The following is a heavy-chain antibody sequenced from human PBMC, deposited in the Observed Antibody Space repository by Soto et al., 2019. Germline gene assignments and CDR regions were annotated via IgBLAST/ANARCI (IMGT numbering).Heavy chain of an antibody. V-gene: IGHV4-39*01. D-gene: IGHD3-22*01. CDR2: IYYSGST. Sequence: PSETLSLTCTVSGGSISSSSYYWGWIRQPPGKGLEWIGSIYYSGSTYYNPSLKSRVTISVDTSKNQFSLKLSSVTAADTAVYYCARHPLYYYDSSGTETFDPWGQGTLVTVSS. CDR3: ARHPLYYYDSSGTETFDP. CDR1: GGSISSSSYY. J-gene: IGHJ5*02.